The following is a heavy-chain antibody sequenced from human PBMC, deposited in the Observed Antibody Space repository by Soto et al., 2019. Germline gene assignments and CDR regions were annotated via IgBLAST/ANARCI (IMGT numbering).Heavy chain of an antibody. Sequence: QVQLQESGPGLVKPSQTLSLTCTVSGGSVNSGDYYWSWISQSPGKGLEWIGSIFYSGTTYYNPSLQGRITISIDPSNNQFSLRLTSVTAADTALYYCARYCVHERWFHPWVQGTLVTVSS. CDR3: ARYCVHERWFHP. J-gene: IGHJ5*02. CDR2: IFYSGTT. V-gene: IGHV4-30-4*01. D-gene: IGHD2-21*01. CDR1: GGSVNSGDYY.